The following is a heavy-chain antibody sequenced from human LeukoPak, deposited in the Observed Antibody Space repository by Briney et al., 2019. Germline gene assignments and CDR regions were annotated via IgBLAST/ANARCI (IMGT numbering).Heavy chain of an antibody. CDR2: INHSGST. J-gene: IGHJ4*02. Sequence: PSETLSLTCAVYGGSFSGYYWSWIRQPPGKGLEWIGGINHSGSTHYNPSLKSRVTISVDPSKNQFSLKLGSVTAADTAVYYCARGNSGPGYWGQGTLVTVSS. CDR3: ARGNSGPGY. V-gene: IGHV4-34*01. CDR1: GGSFSGYY. D-gene: IGHD1-26*01.